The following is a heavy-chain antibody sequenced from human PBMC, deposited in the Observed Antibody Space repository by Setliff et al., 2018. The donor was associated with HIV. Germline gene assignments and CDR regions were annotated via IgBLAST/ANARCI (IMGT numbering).Heavy chain of an antibody. CDR2: LNTDGDNS. J-gene: IGHJ6*03. Sequence: GGSLRLSCAASGFTFSSYWTHWVRQAPGKGLVWVSRLNTDGDNSHYADSVKGRFTISRDNAKNTLYLQMNSLRVEDTAVYYCARCPRYCSGSGCDPQYSHMDVWGQGTTVTVSS. CDR1: GFTFSSYW. V-gene: IGHV3-74*01. CDR3: ARCPRYCSGSGCDPQYSHMDV. D-gene: IGHD2-15*01.